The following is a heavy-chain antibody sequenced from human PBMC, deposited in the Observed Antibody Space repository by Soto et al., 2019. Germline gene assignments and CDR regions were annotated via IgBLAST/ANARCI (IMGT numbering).Heavy chain of an antibody. D-gene: IGHD2-15*01. J-gene: IGHJ6*02. CDR1: GGTFSSYA. V-gene: IGHV1-69*01. CDR2: IIPIFGTA. CDR3: ARHSSATPEDIVVVVAAHPSVYYYYGMDV. Sequence: QVQLGQSGAEVKKPGSSVKVSCKASGGTFSSYAITWVRQAPGQGLEWMGGIIPIFGTANYAQQFQGRVTITADESTSTAYMELSSLRSEDTAVYYCARHSSATPEDIVVVVAAHPSVYYYYGMDVWGQGTTVTVSS.